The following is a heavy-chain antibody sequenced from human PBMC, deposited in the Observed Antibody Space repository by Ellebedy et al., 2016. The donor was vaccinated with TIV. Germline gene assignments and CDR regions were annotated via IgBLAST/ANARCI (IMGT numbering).Heavy chain of an antibody. Sequence: SETLSLXCAVYGGSFSGYYWSWIRQPPGKGLEWIGEINHSGSTNYNPSLKSRVTISVDTSKNQFSLNLSSVTAADTAVYYCARSSSWYPAGYWGQGTLVTVSS. V-gene: IGHV4-34*01. CDR2: INHSGST. D-gene: IGHD6-13*01. J-gene: IGHJ4*02. CDR1: GGSFSGYY. CDR3: ARSSSWYPAGY.